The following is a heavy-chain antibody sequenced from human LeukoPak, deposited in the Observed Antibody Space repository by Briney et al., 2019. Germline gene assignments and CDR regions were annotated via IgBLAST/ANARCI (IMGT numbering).Heavy chain of an antibody. V-gene: IGHV1-2*02. CDR2: INPNSGGT. CDR1: GYTFTGYY. J-gene: IGHJ6*03. CDR3: ARELKTDYYYMDV. Sequence: ASVKVSCKASGYTFTGYYMHWVRQAPGQGLEWMGWINPNSGGTNYAQKFQGRVTMTRDTSISTAYVELSRLRSDDTAVYYCARELKTDYYYMDVWGKGTTVTVSS.